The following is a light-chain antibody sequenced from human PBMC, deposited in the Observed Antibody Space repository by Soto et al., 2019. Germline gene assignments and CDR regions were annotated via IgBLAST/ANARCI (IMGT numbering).Light chain of an antibody. Sequence: MTQSPSSLSASVGDRVTITCRASQGVTTNFAWYQQKSGQSPRLLIYDVSIRATGVPARFSATGSETDFTLTISGLQSEDSAVYFCQQYNNWPFSFGQGTRLEIK. CDR2: DVS. CDR3: QQYNNWPFS. V-gene: IGKV3-15*01. J-gene: IGKJ5*01. CDR1: QGVTTN.